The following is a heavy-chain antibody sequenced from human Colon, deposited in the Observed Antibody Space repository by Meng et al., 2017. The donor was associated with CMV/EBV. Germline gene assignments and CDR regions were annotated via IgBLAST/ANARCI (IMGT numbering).Heavy chain of an antibody. CDR1: GGSVSSGSYY. CDR3: ARVWYYGMDV. D-gene: IGHD3-16*01. V-gene: IGHV4-61*01. Sequence: SETLSLTCTVSGGSVSSGSYYWSWIRQPPGKGLEWIGYIYYSGSTNYNPSLKCRVTISVDTSKNQFSLKLSSVTAADTAVYYCARVWYYGMDVWGQGTTVTVSS. J-gene: IGHJ6*02. CDR2: IYYSGST.